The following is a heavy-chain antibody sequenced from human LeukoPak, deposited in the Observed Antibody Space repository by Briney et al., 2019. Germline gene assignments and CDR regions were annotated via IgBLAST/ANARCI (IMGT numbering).Heavy chain of an antibody. CDR3: ARDSSNPYSSGWYSFDY. V-gene: IGHV4-61*02. CDR2: IYTSGST. J-gene: IGHJ4*02. CDR1: GGSISSSSYY. D-gene: IGHD6-19*01. Sequence: SETLSLTCTVSGGSISSSSYYWGWIRQPAGKGLEWIGRIYTSGSTNYNPSLKSRVTMSVDTSKNQFSLKLSSVTAADTAVYYCARDSSNPYSSGWYSFDYWGQGTLVTVSP.